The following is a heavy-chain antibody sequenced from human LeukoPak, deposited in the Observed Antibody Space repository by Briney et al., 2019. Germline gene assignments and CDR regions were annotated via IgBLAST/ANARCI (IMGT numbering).Heavy chain of an antibody. V-gene: IGHV4-61*01. CDR3: ARGRSYAFDFDS. D-gene: IGHD3-16*01. Sequence: SETLSLTFAISGVSINTCCYYWSWIRQPPGKGLEWIGYKYYSGSTRYNSSLRSRLTISLDTSKNQFSLRLSSVTAADTAVYYCARGRSYAFDFDSWCPGTLVIVSS. J-gene: IGHJ4*02. CDR1: GVSINTCCYY. CDR2: KYYSGST.